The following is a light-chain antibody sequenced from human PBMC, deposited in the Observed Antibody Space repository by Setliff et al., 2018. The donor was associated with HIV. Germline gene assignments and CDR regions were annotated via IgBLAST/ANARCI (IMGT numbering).Light chain of an antibody. CDR3: CSYGSGDIWV. CDR1: SSDVGNTLF. V-gene: IGLV2-23*02. J-gene: IGLJ2*01. Sequence: SVLTQPASVSGSPGQSITISCTGSSSDVGNTLFVSWYQQNVGEVPKLLIYEVDRRPSGISHRFSGSKSGNTASLTISGLQVEDEADYYCCSYGSGDIWVFGGGTK. CDR2: EVD.